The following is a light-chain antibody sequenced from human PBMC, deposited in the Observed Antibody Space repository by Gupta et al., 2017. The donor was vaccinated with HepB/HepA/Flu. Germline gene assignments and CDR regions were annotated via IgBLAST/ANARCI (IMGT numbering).Light chain of an antibody. CDR1: QSVNSY. Sequence: DIVLTQSPATLSLSPGERATLSCRASQSVNSYLAWYQQKPGQAPRLLIYGASNRATGIPARFSGSGSGTDFTLTISSLEPEDFAVYYCQQRSYWPLTFGGGTKVEIK. CDR2: GAS. CDR3: QQRSYWPLT. V-gene: IGKV3-11*01. J-gene: IGKJ4*01.